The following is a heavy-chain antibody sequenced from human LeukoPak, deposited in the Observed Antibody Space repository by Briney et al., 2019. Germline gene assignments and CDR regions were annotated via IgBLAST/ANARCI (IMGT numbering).Heavy chain of an antibody. CDR2: IIPIFGTA. D-gene: IGHD6-13*01. V-gene: IGHV1-69*13. J-gene: IGHJ4*02. CDR3: ARGRGYSSSWYNY. Sequence: SVKVSCNASGGTFSSYAISWVRQAPGQGLEWMGGIIPIFGTANYAQKFQGRVTITADESTSTAHMELSSLRSEDTAVYYCARGRGYSSSWYNYWGQGTLVTVSS. CDR1: GGTFSSYA.